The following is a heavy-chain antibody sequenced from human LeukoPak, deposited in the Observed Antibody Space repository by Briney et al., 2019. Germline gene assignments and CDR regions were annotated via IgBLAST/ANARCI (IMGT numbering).Heavy chain of an antibody. CDR3: ARDGYNVAAAVDAFDI. D-gene: IGHD6-13*01. Sequence: PSETLSLTCTVSGGSISSYYWSWIRQPPGKGLEWIGYIYYSGSTNYNPSLKSRVTISVDTSKNQFSLKLSSVTAADTAVYYCARDGYNVAAAVDAFDIWGQGTMVTVSS. CDR1: GGSISSYY. CDR2: IYYSGST. J-gene: IGHJ3*02. V-gene: IGHV4-59*01.